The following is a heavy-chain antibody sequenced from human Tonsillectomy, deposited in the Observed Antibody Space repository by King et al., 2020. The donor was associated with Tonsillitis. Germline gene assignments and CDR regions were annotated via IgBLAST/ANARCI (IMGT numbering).Heavy chain of an antibody. Sequence: VQLQQWGAGLLKPSETPSLTCAVYGGSFSGYYWSWIRQTPGKGLEWIGEINHSGSTNYNPSLKSRVTISLDPSKNQFSLKLSSMTAADTAVYYCARARRYCISTNCYGWFDPWGQGTLVTVSS. V-gene: IGHV4-34*01. CDR2: INHSGST. J-gene: IGHJ5*02. CDR3: ARARRYCISTNCYGWFDP. CDR1: GGSFSGYY. D-gene: IGHD2-2*01.